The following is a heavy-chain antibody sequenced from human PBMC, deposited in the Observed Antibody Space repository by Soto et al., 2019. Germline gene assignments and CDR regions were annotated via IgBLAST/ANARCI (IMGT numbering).Heavy chain of an antibody. Sequence: PGGSLRLSCAASGFTVSSNYMSWVRQAPGKGLEWVSVIYSGGSTYYADSVKGRFTISRDNSKNTLYLQMNSLRAEDTAVYYCARGLRGYSYGFDYWGQGTLVTVSS. CDR3: ARGLRGYSYGFDY. CDR1: GFTVSSNY. D-gene: IGHD5-18*01. CDR2: IYSGGST. J-gene: IGHJ4*02. V-gene: IGHV3-53*01.